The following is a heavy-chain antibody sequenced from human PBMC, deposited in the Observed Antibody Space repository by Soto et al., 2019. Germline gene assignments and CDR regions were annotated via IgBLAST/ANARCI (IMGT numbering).Heavy chain of an antibody. J-gene: IGHJ4*02. CDR3: TKDRDILTGHYSPSSFDY. CDR2: IRSNTFGGAS. Sequence: GGSLRLSCTASGFTFGEYAMSWFRQAPGKGLEWVGFIRSNTFGGASIYAASVKGRFSISRDDSKSIAYLQMNSLKIEDTAVYYCTKDRDILTGHYSPSSFDYWGQGT. D-gene: IGHD3-9*01. CDR1: GFTFGEYA. V-gene: IGHV3-49*03.